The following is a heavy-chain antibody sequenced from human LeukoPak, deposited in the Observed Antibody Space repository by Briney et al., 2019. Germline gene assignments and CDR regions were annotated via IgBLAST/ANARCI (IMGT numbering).Heavy chain of an antibody. D-gene: IGHD5-24*01. CDR1: GYSFDDYG. CDR2: INWNGGST. V-gene: IGHV3-20*04. CDR3: VRLGRDGYTYGAAY. J-gene: IGHJ1*01. Sequence: GGSLRLSCAGSGYSFDDYGMRWVRHAPGKGLERVAGINWNGGSTGYAASVKGRCTISRDNAKNALYLEMNSLRAEDTAFYYCVRLGRDGYTYGAAYWGLGTLVTVSS.